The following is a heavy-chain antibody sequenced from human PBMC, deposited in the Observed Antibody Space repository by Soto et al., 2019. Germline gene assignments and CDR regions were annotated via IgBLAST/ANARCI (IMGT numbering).Heavy chain of an antibody. Sequence: SETLSLTCTVSGDSISSSSYYWGWIRQPPGKGLEWIGSIHYSGRTYYNPSLKSRVTISVDTSKNQFSLKLSSVTAADTAVYYCARGPEGDVLLWFGELYGMDVWGQGTTVTVS. CDR1: GDSISSSSYY. CDR2: IHYSGRT. CDR3: ARGPEGDVLLWFGELYGMDV. V-gene: IGHV4-39*01. D-gene: IGHD3-10*01. J-gene: IGHJ6*02.